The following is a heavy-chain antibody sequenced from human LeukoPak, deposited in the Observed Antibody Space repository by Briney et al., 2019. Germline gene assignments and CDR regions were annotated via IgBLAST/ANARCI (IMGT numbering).Heavy chain of an antibody. V-gene: IGHV3-7*01. D-gene: IGHD3-16*01. Sequence: GGSLRLSCAASGFTFSSYWMSWVRQAPGKGLEWVANMNRDGSEKNYVDSIKGRFTVSRDNAANSLYLQMNSLRVEDTAVYYCARDGGIIRFGGQDVWGQGTTVIVS. CDR1: GFTFSSYW. CDR3: ARDGGIIRFGGQDV. CDR2: MNRDGSEK. J-gene: IGHJ6*02.